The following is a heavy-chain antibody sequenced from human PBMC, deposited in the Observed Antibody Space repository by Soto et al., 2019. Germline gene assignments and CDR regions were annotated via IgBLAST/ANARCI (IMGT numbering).Heavy chain of an antibody. V-gene: IGHV4-34*01. CDR1: GGSFSGYY. CDR2: INHSGST. CDR3: ARGNLGQPRPPHEDIRVFFY. Sequence: QVQLQQWGAGLLKPSETLSLTCAVYGGSFSGYYWSWIRQPPGKGLEWIGEINHSGSTNYNPSLKRRVTIAVDTSKNQFSLKLSSVTAADTAVYYCARGNLGQPRPPHEDIRVFFYWGQGTLVTVSS. J-gene: IGHJ4*02. D-gene: IGHD7-27*01.